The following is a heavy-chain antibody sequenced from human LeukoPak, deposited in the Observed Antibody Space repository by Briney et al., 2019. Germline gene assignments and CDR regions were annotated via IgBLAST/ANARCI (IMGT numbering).Heavy chain of an antibody. V-gene: IGHV3-23*01. Sequence: GGSLRLSCTASGFTLSSYAMSWVRQAPGKGLEWVSAISGSGGSTYYADSVKGRFTTSRDNSKNTLYLQMNSLRAEDTAVYYCAKGSYSSGWYVRYYGMDVWGQGTTVTVSS. CDR1: GFTLSSYA. J-gene: IGHJ6*02. D-gene: IGHD6-19*01. CDR3: AKGSYSSGWYVRYYGMDV. CDR2: ISGSGGST.